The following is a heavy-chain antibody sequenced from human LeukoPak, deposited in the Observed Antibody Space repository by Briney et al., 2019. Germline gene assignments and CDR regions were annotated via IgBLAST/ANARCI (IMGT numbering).Heavy chain of an antibody. CDR3: ARDLSGSSPYYYGSGSHNWFDP. D-gene: IGHD3-10*01. J-gene: IGHJ5*02. V-gene: IGHV4-4*07. CDR2: IYTSGST. CDR1: GGSISSYY. Sequence: SETLSLTCTVSGGSISSYYWSWIRQPAGKGLEWIGRIYTSGSTNYNPSLKSRVTMSVDTSKNQFSLKLSSVTAADTAVYYCARDLSGSSPYYYGSGSHNWFDPWGQGTLVTVSS.